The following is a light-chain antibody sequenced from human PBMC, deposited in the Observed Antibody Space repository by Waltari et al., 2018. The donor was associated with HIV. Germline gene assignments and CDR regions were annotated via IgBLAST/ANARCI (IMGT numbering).Light chain of an antibody. Sequence: QSALPLPPSAAASSGQSVNISCPGTSSDVGYNDYVCWYQQHPGKAPTFMIYEVSKRASWVPDRIYGSKAGHTASLAVSGLQAEDEADYCGTSYAGRDNWVFGGGTKLTV. V-gene: IGLV2-8*01. CDR1: SSDVGYNDY. CDR2: EVS. J-gene: IGLJ3*02. CDR3: TSYAGRDNWV.